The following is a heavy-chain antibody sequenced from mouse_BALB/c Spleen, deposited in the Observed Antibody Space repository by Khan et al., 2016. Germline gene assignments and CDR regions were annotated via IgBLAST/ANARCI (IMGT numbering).Heavy chain of an antibody. CDR2: ISYSGST. D-gene: IGHD1-1*01. Sequence: EVQLQESGPGLVKPSQSLSLTCTVTGYSITSDYAWNWIRQFPGNRLEWMGYISYSGSTSYNPSLKSRISITRDTSKNQFFLQLNPVTSEDTATXYCAGSDYGDKDAMDYWGQGTSVTVSS. V-gene: IGHV3-2*02. J-gene: IGHJ4*01. CDR1: GYSITSDYA. CDR3: AGSDYGDKDAMDY.